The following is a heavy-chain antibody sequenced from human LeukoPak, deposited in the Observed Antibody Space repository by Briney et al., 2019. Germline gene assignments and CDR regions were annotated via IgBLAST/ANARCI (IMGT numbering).Heavy chain of an antibody. CDR3: AKGPRVVVVPAAIS. D-gene: IGHD2-2*01. CDR2: ISGSGDIT. J-gene: IGHJ5*02. V-gene: IGHV3-23*01. CDR1: GFTFSSYA. Sequence: GGSLRLSCAASGFTFSSYAMNWVRQAPGKGLEWVSAISGSGDITYYADSVKGRFTISRDNSKNTLYLQMNSLRAEDTAIYYCAKGPRVVVVPAAISWGQGTLVTVSS.